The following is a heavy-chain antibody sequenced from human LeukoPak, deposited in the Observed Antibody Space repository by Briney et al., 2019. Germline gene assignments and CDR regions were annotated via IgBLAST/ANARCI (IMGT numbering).Heavy chain of an antibody. D-gene: IGHD3-3*01. CDR1: GFTFSSYS. J-gene: IGHJ4*02. V-gene: IGHV3-23*01. Sequence: GGSLRLSCAASGFTFSSYSMNWVRQAPGKGLEWVSAISGSGGSTYYADSVKGRFTISRDNSKNTLYLQMNSLRAEDTAVYYCAKDHYDFWSGYCLLDYWGQGTLVTVSS. CDR3: AKDHYDFWSGYCLLDY. CDR2: ISGSGGST.